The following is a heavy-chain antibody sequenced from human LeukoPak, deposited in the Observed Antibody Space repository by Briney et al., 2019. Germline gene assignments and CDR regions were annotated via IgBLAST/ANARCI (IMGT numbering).Heavy chain of an antibody. CDR2: ISSSSSYI. D-gene: IGHD3-16*02. CDR3: AIPLEVIPPYYYYYGMDV. J-gene: IGHJ6*02. Sequence: GGSLRLSCAASGFTFSSYSMNWVRQAPGKGLEWVSSISSSSSYIYYADSVKGRFTISRDNAKNSLYLQMNSLRAEDTAVYYCAIPLEVIPPYYYYYGMDVWGQGTTVTVSS. V-gene: IGHV3-21*04. CDR1: GFTFSSYS.